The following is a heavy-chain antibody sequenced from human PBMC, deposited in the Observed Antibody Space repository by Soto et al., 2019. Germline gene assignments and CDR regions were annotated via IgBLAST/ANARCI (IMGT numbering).Heavy chain of an antibody. CDR1: GFTFSTFG. CDR3: AKGRLRFPSLRGNAVDI. J-gene: IGHJ3*02. Sequence: QVQLVESGGGVVQPGRSLRLSCAASGFTFSTFGMHWVRQAPGKGPEWVAIISYDGSKKYYADSVKGRFTISRDNSKNTLSLQMHALRPEDTAGYYCAKGRLRFPSLRGNAVDIWGQGTMVTVSS. D-gene: IGHD3-10*01. V-gene: IGHV3-30*18. CDR2: ISYDGSKK.